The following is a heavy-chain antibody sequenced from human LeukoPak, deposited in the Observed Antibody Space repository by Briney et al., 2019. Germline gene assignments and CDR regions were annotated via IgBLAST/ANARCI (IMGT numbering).Heavy chain of an antibody. CDR1: GGSFSGYY. CDR3: ARHTGYSSSWYRRFDP. V-gene: IGHV4-34*01. J-gene: IGHJ5*02. CDR2: INHSGST. D-gene: IGHD6-13*01. Sequence: SETLSLTCAVYGGSFSGYYWSWLRQPPGKGLEWIGEINHSGSTNYNPSLKSRVTISVDTSKNQFYLKLSSVTAADTAVYYCARHTGYSSSWYRRFDPWGQGTLVTVSS.